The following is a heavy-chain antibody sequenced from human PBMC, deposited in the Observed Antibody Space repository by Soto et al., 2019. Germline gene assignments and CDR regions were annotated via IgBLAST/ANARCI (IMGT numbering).Heavy chain of an antibody. Sequence: QVQLVQSGAEVKKPGASVRVSCQASGYSFNTYAIHWVRQAPGQGLEWMGRINTANGNTEYSQKFQGRVTFTRDTSATTAYMDLSSLRSEDTATYYCARRYKSAGWFDPWGQGTLVTVSS. D-gene: IGHD1-1*01. CDR1: GYSFNTYA. CDR3: ARRYKSAGWFDP. J-gene: IGHJ5*02. CDR2: INTANGNT. V-gene: IGHV1-3*04.